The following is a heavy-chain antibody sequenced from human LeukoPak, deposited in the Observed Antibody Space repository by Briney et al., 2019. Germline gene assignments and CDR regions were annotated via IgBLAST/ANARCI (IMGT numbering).Heavy chain of an antibody. V-gene: IGHV3-23*01. Sequence: PGGSLRLSCAASGFTFSNYAMSWVRQAPGKGLEWVSTITGNGASTFYADSVKGRFTISRDNSKNTLYLQMNSLRAEDTAVYYCAKGDLTTRYYYYYYMDVWGKGTTVTVSS. CDR1: GFTFSNYA. D-gene: IGHD4/OR15-4a*01. CDR2: ITGNGAST. J-gene: IGHJ6*03. CDR3: AKGDLTTRYYYYYYMDV.